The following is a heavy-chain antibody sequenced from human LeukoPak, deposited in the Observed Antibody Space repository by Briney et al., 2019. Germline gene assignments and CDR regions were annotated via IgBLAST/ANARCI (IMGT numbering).Heavy chain of an antibody. CDR2: INHSGST. D-gene: IGHD2-2*01. J-gene: IGHJ3*02. Sequence: SLSPTWDVYGGGFGGKYWSWMRQPQGKKQKWIGEINHSGSTNYNPSLKSRVTISVDTSKNQFSLKLSSVTAADTGVYYCARGGTYCSSTSCHDAFDIWGQGTMVTVSS. CDR3: ARGGTYCSSTSCHDAFDI. CDR1: GGGFGGKY. V-gene: IGHV4-34*01.